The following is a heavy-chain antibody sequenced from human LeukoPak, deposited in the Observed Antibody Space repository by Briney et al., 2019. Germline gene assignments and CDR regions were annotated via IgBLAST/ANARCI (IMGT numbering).Heavy chain of an antibody. CDR3: AKSRILTGNNWFDP. J-gene: IGHJ5*02. CDR2: VSAYKGNT. D-gene: IGHD3-9*01. V-gene: IGHV1-18*01. CDR1: LYTFTSYA. Sequence: VASVKVSCKASLYTFTSYAISRVSHTPRQRLEWMGWVSAYKGNTNSTQTPQSRVSITPDTSPRTAYIDLRTVRSHNTALCYYAKSRILTGNNWFDPWGQGTLVTVSS.